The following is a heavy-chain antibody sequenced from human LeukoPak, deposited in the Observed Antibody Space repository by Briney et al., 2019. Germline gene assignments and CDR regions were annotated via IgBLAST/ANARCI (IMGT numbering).Heavy chain of an antibody. CDR2: ISAYNGNS. D-gene: IGHD6-19*01. J-gene: IGHJ6*02. V-gene: IGHV1-18*01. CDR3: AYSRGIAVAGPRHYYGMDV. CDR1: GYTFTSYG. Sequence: ASVNVSCKASGYTFTSYGISWVRPAPGQGLEWMGWISAYNGNSNYAQKLQGRVTMTTDTSTSTTYMELRSLRSDDTAVYYCAYSRGIAVAGPRHYYGMDVWGQGTTVTVSS.